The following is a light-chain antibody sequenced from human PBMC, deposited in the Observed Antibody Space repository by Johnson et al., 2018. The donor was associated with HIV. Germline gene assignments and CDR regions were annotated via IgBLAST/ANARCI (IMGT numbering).Light chain of an antibody. CDR2: DNN. Sequence: QAVLTQPPSVSAAPGQKVTISCSGSSSNIGNNYVSWYQQVPGTAPKLLIYDNNRRPSVIPDRFSGSKSGTSATLGITGLQTGDEADYYCGTWDSSLSAEVFGTGTKVTGL. CDR1: SSNIGNNY. CDR3: GTWDSSLSAEV. V-gene: IGLV1-51*01. J-gene: IGLJ1*01.